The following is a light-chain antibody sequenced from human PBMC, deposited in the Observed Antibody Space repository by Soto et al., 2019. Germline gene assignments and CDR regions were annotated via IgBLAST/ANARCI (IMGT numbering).Light chain of an antibody. CDR3: AAWDDSLNGPV. CDR1: SSNIGSNV. CDR2: NNN. Sequence: QSVLTQPPSASGTPGQRVTISCSGSSSNIGSNVVNWYQQLPGTAPKLLIFNNNQRPSGVPDRFSGSRSGTSASLAISGLQSEDEAAYYCAAWDDSLNGPVFGGGTQLTVL. V-gene: IGLV1-44*01. J-gene: IGLJ2*01.